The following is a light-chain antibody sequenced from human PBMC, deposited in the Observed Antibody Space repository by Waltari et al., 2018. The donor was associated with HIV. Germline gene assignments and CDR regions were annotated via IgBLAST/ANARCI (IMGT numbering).Light chain of an antibody. Sequence: EIVMTQSPDTLSVSPGEVATLSCRASQSIGSNLAWYQHKPGRAPRPIIYGASTRATGVPARFSGSGSGTEFTLANNSLQSEDFAVYYCQQSSNWPRTFGQGTKIEIK. CDR2: GAS. J-gene: IGKJ1*01. CDR3: QQSSNWPRT. V-gene: IGKV3-15*01. CDR1: QSIGSN.